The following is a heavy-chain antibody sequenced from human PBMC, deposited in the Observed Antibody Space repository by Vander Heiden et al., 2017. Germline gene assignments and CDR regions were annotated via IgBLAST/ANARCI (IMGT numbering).Heavy chain of an antibody. J-gene: IGHJ6*02. CDR1: GYSFTSDW. Sequence: EVQLVQSGAEGKKPGESLKISCKGSGYSFTSDWFCWVRQVPVKGLEWRRIIYPGDSDTRSSPSFQGQVTISADKSISTAYLQWSSLKASDTAMYYCARLTVSLVCHYYYGMDVWGQGTTVTVSS. D-gene: IGHD2-8*01. V-gene: IGHV5-51*01. CDR2: IYPGDSDT. CDR3: ARLTVSLVCHYYYGMDV.